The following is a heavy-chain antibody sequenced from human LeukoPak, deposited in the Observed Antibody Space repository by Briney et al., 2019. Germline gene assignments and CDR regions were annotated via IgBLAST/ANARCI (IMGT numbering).Heavy chain of an antibody. CDR1: GFTFGDYA. V-gene: IGHV3-49*03. CDR2: IRSKAYGGTT. Sequence: GGSLRLSCTASGFTFGDYAMSWFRQAPGKGLEWVGFIRSKAYGGTTEYAASVKDRFTISRDDSKSIAYLQMNSLKTEDTAVYYCTRVGAEAAAGPAFDYWGQGTLVTVSS. CDR3: TRVGAEAAAGPAFDY. D-gene: IGHD6-13*01. J-gene: IGHJ4*02.